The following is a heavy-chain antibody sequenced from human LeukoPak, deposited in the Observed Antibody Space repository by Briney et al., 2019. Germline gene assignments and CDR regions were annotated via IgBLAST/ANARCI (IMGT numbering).Heavy chain of an antibody. Sequence: GRSLRLSCAASGFTFDDYAMHWVRQAPGKGLEWVSGISWNSGSIGYADSVKGRFTISRDNAKNSLYLQMNSLRAEDTALYYCARVKRDYYYMDVWGKGTTVTVSS. CDR2: ISWNSGSI. CDR1: GFTFDDYA. V-gene: IGHV3-9*01. CDR3: ARVKRDYYYMDV. J-gene: IGHJ6*03.